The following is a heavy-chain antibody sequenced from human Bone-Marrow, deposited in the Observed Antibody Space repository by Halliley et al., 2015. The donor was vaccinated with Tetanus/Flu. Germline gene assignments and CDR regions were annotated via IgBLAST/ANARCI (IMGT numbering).Heavy chain of an antibody. V-gene: IGHV3-48*03. D-gene: IGHD3-22*01. Sequence: SLRLSCVASGLTFSSYDFNWVRQAPGKGLEWVSYISSTTPIKYADSVRGRFTISRDNAKNSLHLQMNSLRAEDTAVYFCARVIYDHYYGLDVWGPGTTVTVSS. CDR2: ISSTTPI. CDR3: ARVIYDHYYGLDV. CDR1: GLTFSSYD. J-gene: IGHJ6*02.